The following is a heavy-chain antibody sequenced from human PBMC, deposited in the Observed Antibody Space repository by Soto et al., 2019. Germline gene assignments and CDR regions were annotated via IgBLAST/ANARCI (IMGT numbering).Heavy chain of an antibody. CDR2: ISFDGDKK. J-gene: IGHJ6*02. D-gene: IGHD4-17*01. Sequence: QAQLVESGGGVVQPGKSLRLSCAASGFTFKLYALHWVRQAPGKGLEWVSVISFDGDKKYYADSVKGRFTISRDNFKNTLYLQMNNLKIEDAALYFCAREDDYGYRDFNYGLDVWGQGTTVTVSS. CDR1: GFTFKLYA. CDR3: AREDDYGYRDFNYGLDV. V-gene: IGHV3-30-3*01.